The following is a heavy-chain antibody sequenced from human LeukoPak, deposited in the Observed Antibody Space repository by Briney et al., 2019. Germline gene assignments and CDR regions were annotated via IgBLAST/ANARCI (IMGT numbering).Heavy chain of an antibody. V-gene: IGHV1-8*03. Sequence: ASVTVSCKASGYTFTNYHINWLRQATAQGLEGMGWMNPNNGDSGYAQKFQGRVTITRDTCISTSYMELRSLRSDDTAVYFCARTTSFTASGYDYWGQGTLVTVSS. CDR2: MNPNNGDS. J-gene: IGHJ4*02. CDR1: GYTFTNYH. CDR3: ARTTSFTASGYDY. D-gene: IGHD6-25*01.